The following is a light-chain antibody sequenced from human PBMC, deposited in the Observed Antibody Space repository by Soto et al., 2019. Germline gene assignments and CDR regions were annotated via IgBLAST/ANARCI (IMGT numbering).Light chain of an antibody. V-gene: IGKV3-11*01. CDR2: DAS. CDR1: QSVNSF. Sequence: EIVLTQSPATLSLSPGERATLSCRASQSVNSFLAWYQQKPGQAPRLLIYDASNRATGIPARFSCGGSGTDFTLTISSLEPEDFAVYYCQQRDNWPTFGQGTKLEIK. CDR3: QQRDNWPT. J-gene: IGKJ2*01.